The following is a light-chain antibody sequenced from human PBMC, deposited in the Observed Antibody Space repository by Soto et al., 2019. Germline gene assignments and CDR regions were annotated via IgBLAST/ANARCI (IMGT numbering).Light chain of an antibody. CDR2: DAS. CDR3: QQRSTGVT. CDR1: QSVGIY. Sequence: EIVLTQSPATLSLSPGERATLSCRASQSVGIYLAWYQQKPGQALRLLIYDASKRATGIPARFSGSGSGTDVTLTSSSLEPEDYAVYYCQQRSTGVTFGPGTNVDIK. J-gene: IGKJ3*01. V-gene: IGKV3-11*01.